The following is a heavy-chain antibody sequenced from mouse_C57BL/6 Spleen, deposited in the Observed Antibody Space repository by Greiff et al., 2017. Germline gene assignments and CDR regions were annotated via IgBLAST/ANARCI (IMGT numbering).Heavy chain of an antibody. CDR2: INPNNGGT. J-gene: IGHJ4*01. Sequence: EVQLQQSGPELVKPGASVKISCKASGYTFTDYYMNWVKQSHGKSLEWIGDINPNNGGTSYNQKFKGKATLTVDKSYSTAYMELSSLTSEDSAVYYCARPYDYDRGYAMDYWGQGTSVTFSS. CDR3: ARPYDYDRGYAMDY. V-gene: IGHV1-26*01. CDR1: GYTFTDYY. D-gene: IGHD2-4*01.